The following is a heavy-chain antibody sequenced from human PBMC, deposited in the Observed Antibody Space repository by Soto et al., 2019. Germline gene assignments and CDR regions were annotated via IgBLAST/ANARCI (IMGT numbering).Heavy chain of an antibody. J-gene: IGHJ4*02. CDR2: VNPKNGDT. V-gene: IGHV1-2*02. D-gene: IGHD6-6*01. CDR1: GYTFTDYF. CDR3: ARPTASRELVY. Sequence: APVEVSCKASGYTFTDYFLHWVRQAPGHGLEWMGWVNPKNGDTSYAQKFQDRVTMTRDTAISSAYMELTSLRSDDTAVYYCARPTASRELVYWGQGTPVTVSS.